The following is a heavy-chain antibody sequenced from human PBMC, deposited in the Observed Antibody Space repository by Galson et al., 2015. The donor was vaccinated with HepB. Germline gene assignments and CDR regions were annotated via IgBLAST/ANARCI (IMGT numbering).Heavy chain of an antibody. V-gene: IGHV1-18*01. CDR2: ISAYNGNT. J-gene: IGHJ4*02. D-gene: IGHD1-26*01. CDR3: ARDGDSGSYADY. Sequence: SVKVSCKASGYSFTRNPITWVRQAPGQGLEWMGWISAYNGNTNYAQKFQGRVAMTTDTFTSTAYMELRSLRSDDTAVYYCARDGDSGSYADYWGQGTLVTVSS. CDR1: GYSFTRNP.